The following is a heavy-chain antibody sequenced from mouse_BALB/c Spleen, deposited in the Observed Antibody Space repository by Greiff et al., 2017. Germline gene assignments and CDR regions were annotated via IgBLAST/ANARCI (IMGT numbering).Heavy chain of an antibody. J-gene: IGHJ4*01. CDR1: GFTFSSYG. V-gene: IGHV5-6-3*01. CDR2: INSNGGST. CDR3: AREGMITRNYAMDY. D-gene: IGHD2-4*01. Sequence: EVKLMESGGGLVQPGGSLKLSCAASGFTFSSYGMSWVRQTPDKRLELVATINSNGGSTYYPDSVKGRFTISRDNAKNTLYLQMSSLKSEDTAMYYCAREGMITRNYAMDYWGQGTSVTVSS.